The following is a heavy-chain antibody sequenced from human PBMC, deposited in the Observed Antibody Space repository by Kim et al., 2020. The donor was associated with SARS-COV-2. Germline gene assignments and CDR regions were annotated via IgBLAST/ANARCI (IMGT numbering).Heavy chain of an antibody. J-gene: IGHJ6*02. Sequence: GGSLRLSCAASGFTFSSYGMHWVRQAPGKGLEWVAVIWYDGSNKYYADSVKGRFTISRDNSKNTLYLQMNSLRAEDTAVYYCARDGGTFGGVIAYYYYGMDVWGQGTTVTVSS. D-gene: IGHD3-16*02. CDR3: ARDGGTFGGVIAYYYYGMDV. V-gene: IGHV3-33*01. CDR1: GFTFSSYG. CDR2: IWYDGSNK.